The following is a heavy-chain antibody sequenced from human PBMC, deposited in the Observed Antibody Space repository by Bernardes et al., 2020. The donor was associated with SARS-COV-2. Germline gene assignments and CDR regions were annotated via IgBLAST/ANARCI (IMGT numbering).Heavy chain of an antibody. J-gene: IGHJ5*02. D-gene: IGHD3-3*01. CDR2: INSDGSST. Sequence: SCASSGFTFSSYWMHWVRQAPGKGLVWVYRINSDGSSTSYADSVKCRITISRDNAKNTLYLQMNSLRAEDTAVYYCARDRSVYYDFWSGSNWFDPWGQGTLVTVSS. CDR3: ARDRSVYYDFWSGSNWFDP. CDR1: GFTFSSYW. V-gene: IGHV3-74*01.